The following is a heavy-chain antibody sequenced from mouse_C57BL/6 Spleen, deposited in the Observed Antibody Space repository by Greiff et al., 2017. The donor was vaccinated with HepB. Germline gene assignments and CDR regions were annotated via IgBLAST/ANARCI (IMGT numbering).Heavy chain of an antibody. J-gene: IGHJ4*01. Sequence: VQLQQSGAELVKPGASVKMSCKASGYTFTSYWITWVKQRPGQGLEWIGDIYPGSGSTNYNEKFKSKATLTVDTSSSTAYMQLSSLTSEDSAVYYCARLRGNYLGYAMDYWGQGTSVTVSS. CDR2: IYPGSGST. CDR1: GYTFTSYW. CDR3: ARLRGNYLGYAMDY. V-gene: IGHV1-55*01. D-gene: IGHD2-1*01.